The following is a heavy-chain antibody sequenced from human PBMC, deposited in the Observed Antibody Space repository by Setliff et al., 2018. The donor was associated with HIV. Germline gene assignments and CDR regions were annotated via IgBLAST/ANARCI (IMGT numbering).Heavy chain of an antibody. J-gene: IGHJ4*02. CDR1: GYTFTNYY. CDR3: ARGPGEFLAY. Sequence: ASVKVSCKASGYTFTNYYVHWVRQAPGQGLEWMGILNPSGDSTAYAQKFQGRVTMTRDTSTSTVYMELSSLRSEDTAVYYCARGPGEFLAYWGQGTLVTAPQ. D-gene: IGHD3-10*01. V-gene: IGHV1-46*01. CDR2: LNPSGDST.